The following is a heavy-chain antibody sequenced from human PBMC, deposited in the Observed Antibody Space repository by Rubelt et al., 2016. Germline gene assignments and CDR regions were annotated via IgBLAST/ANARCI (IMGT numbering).Heavy chain of an antibody. CDR1: GFTFSNAW. D-gene: IGHD5-18*01. Sequence: EVQLVESGGGLVKPGGSLRLSCAASGFTFSNAWMNWVRQAPGKGLEWVGRIKSKTDGGTTAYAAPVKGRVTISRDDSKNTRYLQMNSLKTEDTAVYYCTTDTAMDNDFDYWGQGTLVTVSS. V-gene: IGHV3-15*07. J-gene: IGHJ4*02. CDR3: TTDTAMDNDFDY. CDR2: IKSKTDGGTT.